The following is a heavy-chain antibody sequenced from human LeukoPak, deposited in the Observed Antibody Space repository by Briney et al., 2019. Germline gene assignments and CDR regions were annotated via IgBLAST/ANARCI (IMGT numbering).Heavy chain of an antibody. J-gene: IGHJ3*02. Sequence: SETLSLTCTVSGGSISSGSYYWSWIRQPAGKGLEWIGLIYTSGTTNYNPSLRSRVTISVDTSKNQFSLKLSSVTSADTAVYYCARGPPDCSSTSCYAFDAFDIWGQGTMVTVSS. D-gene: IGHD2-2*01. CDR3: ARGPPDCSSTSCYAFDAFDI. CDR2: IYTSGTT. CDR1: GGSISSGSYY. V-gene: IGHV4-61*02.